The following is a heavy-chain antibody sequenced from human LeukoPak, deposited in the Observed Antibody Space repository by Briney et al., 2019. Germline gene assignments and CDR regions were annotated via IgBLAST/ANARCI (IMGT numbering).Heavy chain of an antibody. Sequence: TGRSLRLSCAASGFTFSSYSMNWVRQAPGKGLEWVANIHEDGSDKYYVDSVKGRFTISRDNAKNSLYLQMNSLRAEDTALYYCARTLRLGTPRAFDIWGRGTMVTVSS. CDR2: IHEDGSDK. CDR1: GFTFSSYS. D-gene: IGHD1-14*01. CDR3: ARTLRLGTPRAFDI. J-gene: IGHJ3*02. V-gene: IGHV3-7*05.